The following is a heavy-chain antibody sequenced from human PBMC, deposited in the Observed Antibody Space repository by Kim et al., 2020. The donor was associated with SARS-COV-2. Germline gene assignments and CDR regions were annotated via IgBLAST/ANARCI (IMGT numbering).Heavy chain of an antibody. CDR1: GGSISSSSYY. Sequence: SETLSLTCSVSGGSISSSSYYWGWIRQPPGKGLEWIGSISYSGTTYYNPSLKSRITISVDTSKNQFSLSLSSVTAADTAVYYCASCYTNEGYGWFDPWG. J-gene: IGHJ5*02. D-gene: IGHD2-15*01. CDR3: ASCYTNEGYGWFDP. CDR2: ISYSGTT. V-gene: IGHV4-39*01.